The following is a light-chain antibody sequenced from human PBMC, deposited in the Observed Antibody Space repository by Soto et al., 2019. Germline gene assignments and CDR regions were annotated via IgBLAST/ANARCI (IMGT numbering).Light chain of an antibody. CDR1: QKVSPW. CDR2: DVS. CDR3: QQRSNWPWT. J-gene: IGKJ1*01. Sequence: ASQKVSPWLAWYQQKAGKAPKLLIYDVSSLKRGVPSRFSGSGFGTDFTLTISSLEPEDFAVYYCQQRSNWPWTFGQGTKVDI. V-gene: IGKV1-5*01.